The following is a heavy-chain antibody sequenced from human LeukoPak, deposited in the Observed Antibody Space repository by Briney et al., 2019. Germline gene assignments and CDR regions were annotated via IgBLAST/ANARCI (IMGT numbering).Heavy chain of an antibody. CDR1: GYSFTTYG. V-gene: IGHV1-18*01. CDR3: ARDGGAVVPAATIDY. CDR2: INSNNGDT. Sequence: ASVKVSCKASGYSFTTYGISWVRQAPGQGLEWMGWINSNNGDTNYAGKVQGRVTMTTDTSTSTAYMELRSLRSDDTAVYYCARDGGAVVPAATIDYWGQGTLVTVSS. D-gene: IGHD2-2*01. J-gene: IGHJ4*02.